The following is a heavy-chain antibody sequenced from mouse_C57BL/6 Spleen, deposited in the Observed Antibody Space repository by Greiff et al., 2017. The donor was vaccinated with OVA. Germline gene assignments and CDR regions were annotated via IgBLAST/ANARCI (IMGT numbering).Heavy chain of an antibody. CDR1: GFTFSDYG. Sequence: EVMLVESGGGLVKPGGSLKLSCAASGFTFSDYGMHWVRQAPEKGLEWVAYISSGGSTIYYADTVKGRFTISRDNAKNTLFLQMTSLRSEDTAMYYCARGGLSWFAYWGQGTLVTVSA. J-gene: IGHJ3*01. CDR3: ARGGLSWFAY. V-gene: IGHV5-17*01. CDR2: ISSGGSTI. D-gene: IGHD1-1*02.